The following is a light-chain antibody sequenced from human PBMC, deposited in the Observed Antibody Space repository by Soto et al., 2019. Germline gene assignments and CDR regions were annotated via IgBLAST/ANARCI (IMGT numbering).Light chain of an antibody. CDR3: QQYYSYPPT. J-gene: IGKJ3*01. V-gene: IGKV1-8*01. CDR1: QGISSY. Sequence: AIRMTQSPSSLSASIGDRVTVTCRASQGISSYLAWYQQKPGKAPKLLIYAASTLQGGVPSRFSGSGSGTDFTFTISCLQSEDFATNYCQQYYSYPPTFGPGTKVDIK. CDR2: AAS.